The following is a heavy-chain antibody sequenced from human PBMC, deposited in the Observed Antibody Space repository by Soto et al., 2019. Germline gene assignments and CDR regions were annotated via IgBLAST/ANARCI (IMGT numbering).Heavy chain of an antibody. J-gene: IGHJ6*02. Sequence: PGESLKISCKASGYSFTTYWIAWVRQMHAKGLEWMGIINPGDSDIRYSPSSQGQVTSSADNSISTAYLQWSSLKASDTAMYYCARHEQFYYYYYGMDVWGQGTAVTVSS. CDR1: GYSFTTYW. CDR2: INPGDSDI. V-gene: IGHV5-51*01. CDR3: ARHEQFYYYYYGMDV. D-gene: IGHD4-4*01.